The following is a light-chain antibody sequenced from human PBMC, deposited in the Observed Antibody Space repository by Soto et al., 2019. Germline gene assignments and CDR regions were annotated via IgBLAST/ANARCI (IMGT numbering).Light chain of an antibody. J-gene: IGKJ1*01. V-gene: IGKV3-20*01. Sequence: EIVFTQSPATLSVSPGERATLSCRASQSVSSNVAWYQQKPGQAPRLLIYSASTRATGIPDRFSGSGSGTDFTLTISRLEPEDFAVYYCQHYGTSPSTFGRGTKVDIK. CDR2: SAS. CDR3: QHYGTSPST. CDR1: QSVSSN.